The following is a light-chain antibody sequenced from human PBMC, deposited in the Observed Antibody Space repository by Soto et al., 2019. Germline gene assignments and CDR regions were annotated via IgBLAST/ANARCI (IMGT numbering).Light chain of an antibody. Sequence: QSVLTQPPSASGNPGQRLTISCSGSTSNILRNYVYWYRQLPGTAPRLLISMNDQRPSGVPDRFSGSKSGTSASLAISGLRYEDEADYYCASWDDSLSGYVFGTGTKLTVL. CDR3: ASWDDSLSGYV. V-gene: IGLV1-47*01. J-gene: IGLJ1*01. CDR2: MND. CDR1: TSNILRNY.